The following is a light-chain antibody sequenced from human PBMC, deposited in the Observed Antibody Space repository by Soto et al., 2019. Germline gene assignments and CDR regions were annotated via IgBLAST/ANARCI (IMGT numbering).Light chain of an antibody. V-gene: IGLV2-14*01. CDR3: SSYTTSSTYV. J-gene: IGLJ1*01. CDR1: SNDIGGYNY. CDR2: EVS. Sequence: QSVLTQPASVSGSPGQSITISCTGTSNDIGGYNYVSWYQQHLGKAPKLMIYEVSNRPSGISNRFSASKSGNAASLTIYGLQAEDEADYYCSSYTTSSTYVFGIGTKVTVL.